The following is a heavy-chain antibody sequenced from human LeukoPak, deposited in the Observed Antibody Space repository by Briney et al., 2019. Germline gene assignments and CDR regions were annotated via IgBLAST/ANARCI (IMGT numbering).Heavy chain of an antibody. CDR2: VYDSGNT. CDR1: GASISSYS. V-gene: IGHV4-59*01. CDR3: ARGGVLDDVLTGYDPFDN. Sequence: PSETLSLTCTVPGASISSYSWSWIRQPPGKGLEWIAYVYDSGNTNYSPSLKSRVTISVNTSQNQISLKVRSVTAADTAVYYCARGGVLDDVLTGYDPFDNWGQGTLVTVSS. D-gene: IGHD3-9*01. J-gene: IGHJ4*02.